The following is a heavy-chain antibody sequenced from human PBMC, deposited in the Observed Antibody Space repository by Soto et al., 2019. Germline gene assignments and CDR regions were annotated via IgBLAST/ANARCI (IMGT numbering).Heavy chain of an antibody. CDR2: IYPGDSDT. V-gene: IGHV5-51*01. D-gene: IGHD5-12*01. Sequence: GESLKISCQGSGYSFSTYWIGWVRQMPGKGLEWMGIIYPGDSDTRYSPSFQGQVTISADKSISTAYLQWSSLKASDTAMYYCASSGYSGYDPPYYYYYGMDVWGQGTTVTVSS. J-gene: IGHJ6*02. CDR1: GYSFSTYW. CDR3: ASSGYSGYDPPYYYYYGMDV.